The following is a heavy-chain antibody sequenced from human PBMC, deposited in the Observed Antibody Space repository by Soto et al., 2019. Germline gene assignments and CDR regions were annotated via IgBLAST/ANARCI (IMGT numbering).Heavy chain of an antibody. CDR2: FDPEDGET. CDR1: GYTLTELS. D-gene: IGHD6-13*01. CDR3: ATVRPGSSWPLDV. V-gene: IGHV1-24*01. J-gene: IGHJ6*02. Sequence: GASVKVSCKVSGYTLTELSMHWVRQAPGKGLEWMGGFDPEDGETIYAQKFQGRVTMTGDTSTDTAYMELSSLRSEDTAVYYCATVRPGSSWPLDVWGQGTTVTVSS.